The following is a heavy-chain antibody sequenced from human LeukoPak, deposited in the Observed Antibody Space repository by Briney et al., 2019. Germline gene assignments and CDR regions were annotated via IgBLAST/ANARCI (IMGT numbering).Heavy chain of an antibody. CDR2: TSSDLNVK. D-gene: IGHD3-10*01. CDR3: AREGYYGSGSPPSLYFDY. V-gene: IGHV3-30*03. CDR1: GFTFSSYA. Sequence: PGGSLRLSCAASGFTFSSYAMSWVRQAPGKGLEWVAVTSSDLNVKLYADSVKGRFTISRDNSRSTLYLQMNSLRPEDTAIYYCAREGYYGSGSPPSLYFDYWGQGTLVIVSS. J-gene: IGHJ4*02.